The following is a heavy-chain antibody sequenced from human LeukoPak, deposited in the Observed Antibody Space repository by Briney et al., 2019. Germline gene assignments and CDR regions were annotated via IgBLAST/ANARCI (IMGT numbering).Heavy chain of an antibody. V-gene: IGHV3-7*04. CDR1: GFTFSNFW. D-gene: IGHD4-17*01. CDR2: PLRGGSVT. Sequence: WVSLRLSCAGSGFTFSNFWMGWVRQTPGKKLEWVASPLRGGSVTKYVESVKGRFTISRDNAKNSLYLQMNSLRAEDTAVYYCARDCDYVRADYWGQGALATLPS. CDR3: ARDCDYVRADY. J-gene: IGHJ4*02.